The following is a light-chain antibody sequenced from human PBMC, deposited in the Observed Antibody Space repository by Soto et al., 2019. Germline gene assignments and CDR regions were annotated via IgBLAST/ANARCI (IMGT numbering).Light chain of an antibody. J-gene: IGKJ1*01. Sequence: EIVRTQSPAALSVSPGERATLSCRASQSVGSNLAWYQQRPGQPPWLLMHRASTRVTGIPARFSGGGSGTEFTLTISSLQPEDFAVYYCQQCHNWPRTFGQGTKVEL. CDR3: QQCHNWPRT. CDR2: RAS. V-gene: IGKV3-15*01. CDR1: QSVGSN.